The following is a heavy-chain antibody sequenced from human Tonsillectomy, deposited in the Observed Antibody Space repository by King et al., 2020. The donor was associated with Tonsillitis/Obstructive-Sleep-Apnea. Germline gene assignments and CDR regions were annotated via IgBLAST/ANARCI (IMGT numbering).Heavy chain of an antibody. V-gene: IGHV1-2*02. D-gene: IGHD4-17*01. J-gene: IGHJ4*02. Sequence: QLVQSGAEVKKPGASVKVSCKASGYTFTGYYMHWVRQAPGQGLEWMGWINPNSGGTNYAQKFQGRVTMTRDTSISTAYMELSRLRSDDTAVYYCAIPIVGDYTQLYYFDYWGQGTLVTVSS. CDR3: AIPIVGDYTQLYYFDY. CDR2: INPNSGGT. CDR1: GYTFTGYY.